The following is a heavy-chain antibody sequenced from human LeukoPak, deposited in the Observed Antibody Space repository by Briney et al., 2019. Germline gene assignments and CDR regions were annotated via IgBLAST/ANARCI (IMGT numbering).Heavy chain of an antibody. CDR2: IYPGDSDT. CDR3: ARQYQRCSGGSCQRAFHI. D-gene: IGHD2-15*01. V-gene: IGHV5-51*01. Sequence: PGESLKISCKGSGYSFTSFWIGWVRQMPGKGLEGMGIIYPGDSDTRYSPSFQGQVTISAAKSISTAYLQWSSLKASDTAMSYCARQYQRCSGGSCQRAFHIWDQGTMVTVSS. J-gene: IGHJ3*02. CDR1: GYSFTSFW.